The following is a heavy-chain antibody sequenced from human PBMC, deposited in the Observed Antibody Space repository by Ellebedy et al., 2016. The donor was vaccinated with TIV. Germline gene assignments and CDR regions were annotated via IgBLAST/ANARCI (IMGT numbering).Heavy chain of an antibody. Sequence: PGGSLRLSCAASGFTFSGYYMSWFRQAPGKGPEWVSYISYSGDLMYYADSVKGRFTTSRDNAENSLYLQMNSLRAEDTAVYYCASLQDIVVVVAAHEGNDYWGQGTLVTVSS. CDR1: GFTFSGYY. V-gene: IGHV3-11*01. D-gene: IGHD2-15*01. CDR2: ISYSGDLM. J-gene: IGHJ4*02. CDR3: ASLQDIVVVVAAHEGNDY.